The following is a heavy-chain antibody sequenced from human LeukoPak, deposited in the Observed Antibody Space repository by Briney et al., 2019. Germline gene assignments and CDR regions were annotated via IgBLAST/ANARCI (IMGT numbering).Heavy chain of an antibody. CDR3: ARERSMVRGYYFDY. D-gene: IGHD3-10*01. CDR2: IYYSGST. V-gene: IGHV4-59*01. CDR1: GGSISSCY. J-gene: IGHJ4*02. Sequence: SETLSLTCTVSGGSISSCYWSWIRQPPGKGLEWIAYIYYSGSTNYNPSLKSRVTISVDTSKNQFSLKLSSVTAADTAVYYCARERSMVRGYYFDYWGQGTLVAVSS.